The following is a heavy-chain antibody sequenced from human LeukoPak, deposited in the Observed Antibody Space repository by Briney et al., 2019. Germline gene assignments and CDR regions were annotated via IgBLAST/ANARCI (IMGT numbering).Heavy chain of an antibody. CDR2: IIPIFGTA. CDR3: ARECPSCFSIAFDI. J-gene: IGHJ3*02. CDR1: GGTFSSYA. Sequence: GASVKVSCKASGGTFSSYAISWVRQAPGQGLEWMGGIIPIFGTANYAQKFQGRVTITADKSTSTAYMELSSLRSEDTAVYYCARECPSCFSIAFDIWGQGTMVTVFS. D-gene: IGHD2-15*01. V-gene: IGHV1-69*06.